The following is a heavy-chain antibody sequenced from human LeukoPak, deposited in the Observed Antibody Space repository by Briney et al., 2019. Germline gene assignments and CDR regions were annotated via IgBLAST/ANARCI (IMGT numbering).Heavy chain of an antibody. Sequence: PGGSLRLSCAASGFTFSSYAMSWVRQAPGKGLEWVSVISGSGVSTYYADSVKGRFTISRDNSKNTLYLQMNSLRAEDTAVYYCAKGRSGYYETPDDYWGQGTLVTVSS. CDR2: ISGSGVST. CDR3: AKGRSGYYETPDDY. J-gene: IGHJ4*02. CDR1: GFTFSSYA. D-gene: IGHD3-3*01. V-gene: IGHV3-23*01.